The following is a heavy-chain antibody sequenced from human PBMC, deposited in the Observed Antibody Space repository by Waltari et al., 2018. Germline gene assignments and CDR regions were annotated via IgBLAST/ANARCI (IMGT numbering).Heavy chain of an antibody. D-gene: IGHD3-10*01. J-gene: IGHJ5*02. CDR2: MNRNSGNK. Sequence: QVQLVQSGAEVKKPGASVKVSCKASGYTFTSYAINSVRQATGQGLEGMGWMNRNSGNKDYAQKAHGRVTMTRNTSISTAYMELSSLRSEDTAVYYCARGLWFGESNWFDPWGQGTLVTVSS. V-gene: IGHV1-8*01. CDR3: ARGLWFGESNWFDP. CDR1: GYTFTSYA.